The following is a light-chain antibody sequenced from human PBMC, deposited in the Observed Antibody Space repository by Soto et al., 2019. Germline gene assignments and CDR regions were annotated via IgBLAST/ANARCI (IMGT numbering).Light chain of an antibody. CDR1: QTINNY. CDR2: SAS. Sequence: IPMTQSPSTLAGAVGDRVTITCRASQTINNYLNWYQQKPGKAPKLLVYSASNLQSGVPSRFSGSGSGTNCTLTISDLQPEDVATYYCQKSDSTPWTFGQGTKVDIK. J-gene: IGKJ1*01. V-gene: IGKV1-39*01. CDR3: QKSDSTPWT.